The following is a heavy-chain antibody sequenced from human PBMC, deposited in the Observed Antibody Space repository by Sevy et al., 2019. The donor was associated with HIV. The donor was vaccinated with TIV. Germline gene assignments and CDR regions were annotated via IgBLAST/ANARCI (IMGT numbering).Heavy chain of an antibody. CDR3: AITKDYYDSSGCTFDY. CDR2: FDPEDGET. Sequence: ASVKVSCKVSGYTLSQVSMHWVRQVPGKGLEWMGSFDPEDGETIYAQKFQGRLTMTEDTSTDTADMELSSLKSEDTAVFYCAITKDYYDSSGCTFDYWGQGTLVTVSS. V-gene: IGHV1-24*01. J-gene: IGHJ4*02. D-gene: IGHD3-22*01. CDR1: GYTLSQVS.